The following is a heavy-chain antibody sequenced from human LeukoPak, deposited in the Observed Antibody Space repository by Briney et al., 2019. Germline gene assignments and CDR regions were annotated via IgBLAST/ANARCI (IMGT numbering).Heavy chain of an antibody. V-gene: IGHV3-23*01. CDR2: ISGSDDGT. CDR1: GFTFSDFP. D-gene: IGHD3-22*01. CDR3: AKEDNCYDSSSYVDD. J-gene: IGHJ4*02. Sequence: PGGSLRLSCAAAGFTFSDFPMNWVRQAPGKRLEWVSTISGSDDGTYYAESVKGRFTISRDNSKNTLYLQMNSLRAEDTAVYYCAKEDNCYDSSSYVDDWCQGTLVTVSS.